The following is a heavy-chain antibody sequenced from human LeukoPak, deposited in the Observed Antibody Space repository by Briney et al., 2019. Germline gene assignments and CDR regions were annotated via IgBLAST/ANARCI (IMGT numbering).Heavy chain of an antibody. D-gene: IGHD1-26*01. V-gene: IGHV4-30-4*01. CDR2: IYYSGST. Sequence: SETLSLTCTVSGGSISSGDYYWSWIRQPPGKGLEWLGYIYYSGSTYYNPSLKSRVTISVDTSKNQFSLKLSSVTAADPAVYYCARGSGESHGGVDYWGQGTLVPVSS. CDR3: ARGSGESHGGVDY. CDR1: GGSISSGDYY. J-gene: IGHJ4*02.